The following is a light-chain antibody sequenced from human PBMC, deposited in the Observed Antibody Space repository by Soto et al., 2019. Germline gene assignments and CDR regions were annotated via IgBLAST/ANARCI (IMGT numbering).Light chain of an antibody. CDR3: SSFTSSNTVV. CDR2: EVS. CDR1: SSDVGAYNY. V-gene: IGLV2-14*01. J-gene: IGLJ2*01. Sequence: QSALTQPASVSGSPGQSITNSCTGTSSDVGAYNYVSWYQQHPGKAPKLMISEVSKRPSGVSNRFSGSKSGNTASLTISGLQDEDEAHYYCSSFTSSNTVVFGGATKLTVL.